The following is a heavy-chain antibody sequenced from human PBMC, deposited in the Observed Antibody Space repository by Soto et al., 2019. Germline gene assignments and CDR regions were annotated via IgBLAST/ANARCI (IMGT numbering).Heavy chain of an antibody. J-gene: IGHJ6*02. CDR1: GGSFSGYY. V-gene: IGHV4-34*01. Sequence: SETLSLTCAVYGGSFSGYYWSWIRQPPGKGLEWIGEINHSGSTNYNPSLKSRVTISVDTSKNQFSLKLNSVNAADTADYYCGRTSYYDSTGYYNLDVWGPGTTVTVSS. CDR2: INHSGST. CDR3: GRTSYYDSTGYYNLDV. D-gene: IGHD3-22*01.